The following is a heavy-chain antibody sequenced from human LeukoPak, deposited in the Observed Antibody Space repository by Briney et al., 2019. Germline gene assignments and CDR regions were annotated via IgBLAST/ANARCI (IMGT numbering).Heavy chain of an antibody. V-gene: IGHV4-39*01. CDR2: VFHSGST. J-gene: IGHJ6*02. CDR3: ARQGIDSSDDYYYYGMDV. CDR1: GGSLSSTTHY. Sequence: SETVSLTCTVSGGSLSSTTHYWGWIRQPPGKGLEWIGNVFHSGSTSYNPSLKSRVTISVDTSKTQFSLKLSSVTAADTAVYYCARQGIDSSDDYYYYGMDVWGQGTTVTVSS. D-gene: IGHD2-15*01.